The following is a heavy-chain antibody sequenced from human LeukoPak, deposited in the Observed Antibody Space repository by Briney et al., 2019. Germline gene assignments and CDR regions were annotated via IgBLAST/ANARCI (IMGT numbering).Heavy chain of an antibody. CDR3: ARVGSAMGHFDY. CDR1: GGSISSSYYY. V-gene: IGHV4-39*07. J-gene: IGHJ4*02. Sequence: SETLSLTCTVSGGSISSSYYYWGWIRQPPGKGLEWIGSIYSSGSTYYNPSLKSRVTISVDTSKNQFSLKLSSVTAADTAVYYCARVGSAMGHFDYWGQGTLVTVSS. CDR2: IYSSGST. D-gene: IGHD5-18*01.